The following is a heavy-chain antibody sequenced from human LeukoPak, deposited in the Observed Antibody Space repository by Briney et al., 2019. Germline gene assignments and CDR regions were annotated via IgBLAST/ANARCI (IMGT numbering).Heavy chain of an antibody. Sequence: SETLSLTCTVSGGSLSSSSYYWGWIRQPPGKGLEWIGSIYYSGSTYYNPSLKSRVTISVDTSKNQFSLKLSSVTAADTAVYYCARRRPSTSNSYYFDYWGQGTLVTVSS. V-gene: IGHV4-39*01. J-gene: IGHJ4*02. D-gene: IGHD4-11*01. CDR2: IYYSGST. CDR1: GGSLSSSSYY. CDR3: ARRRPSTSNSYYFDY.